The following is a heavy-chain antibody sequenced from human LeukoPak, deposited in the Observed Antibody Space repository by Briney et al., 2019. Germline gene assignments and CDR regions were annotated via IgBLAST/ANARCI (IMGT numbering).Heavy chain of an antibody. Sequence: GGSLRLSCAASGFSVGNNYVTWVRQPPGKGLEWVSVIYTDGSTYYADSVKGRFIISRDSSKNTLYLQMNSLRAEDTAVYYCADAVAGWGQGTLVTVSS. CDR2: IYTDGST. CDR3: ADAVAG. J-gene: IGHJ4*02. V-gene: IGHV3-53*05. CDR1: GFSVGNNY. D-gene: IGHD4-23*01.